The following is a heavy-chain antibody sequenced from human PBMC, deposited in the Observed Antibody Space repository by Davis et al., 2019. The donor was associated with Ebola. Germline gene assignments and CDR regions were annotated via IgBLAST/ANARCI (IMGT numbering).Heavy chain of an antibody. D-gene: IGHD3-10*01. CDR2: IYPGDSDT. CDR1: GYSFTSYW. Sequence: GESLKISCKGSGYSFTSYWIGWVRQMPGKGLEWMGIIYPGDSDTRYSPSFQGQVTISADKSISTAYLQWSSLKASDTAMYYCARSGRAPYYYYYGMDVWGQGTTVTVSS. V-gene: IGHV5-51*01. J-gene: IGHJ6*02. CDR3: ARSGRAPYYYYYGMDV.